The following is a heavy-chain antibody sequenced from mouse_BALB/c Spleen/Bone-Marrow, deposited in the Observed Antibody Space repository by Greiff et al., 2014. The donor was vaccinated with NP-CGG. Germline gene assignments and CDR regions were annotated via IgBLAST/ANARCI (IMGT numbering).Heavy chain of an antibody. CDR2: ISSGGSYT. V-gene: IGHV5-9-1*01. CDR3: ARVITWYFDV. D-gene: IGHD2-4*01. Sequence: EVNLVESGGGLVKPGGSLKLSCAAPGFTFSSYAMSWVRQTQEKRMEWVATISSGGSYTYYPDSVKGRFTISRDNAKNTLYLQMSSLRSEDTAMYYCARVITWYFDVWGAGTTVTVSS. J-gene: IGHJ1*01. CDR1: GFTFSSYA.